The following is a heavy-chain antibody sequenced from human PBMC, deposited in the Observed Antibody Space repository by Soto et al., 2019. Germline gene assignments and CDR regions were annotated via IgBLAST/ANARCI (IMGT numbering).Heavy chain of an antibody. D-gene: IGHD4-17*01. J-gene: IGHJ4*02. CDR2: IGTAGDT. CDR1: EFTFSNYA. CDR3: ARSSTVTTPLSFFDY. Sequence: GGSLRLSCAASEFTFSNYAMSWVRQVTGKGLEWVSAIGTAGDTYYPGSVKGRFTISRENAKNSLYLQMNSLRAGDTAVYYCARSSTVTTPLSFFDYWGQGTLVTAPQ. V-gene: IGHV3-13*04.